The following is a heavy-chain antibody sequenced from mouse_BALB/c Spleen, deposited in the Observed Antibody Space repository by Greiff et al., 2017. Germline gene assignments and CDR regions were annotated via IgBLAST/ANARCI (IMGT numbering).Heavy chain of an antibody. CDR2: IYYSGTI. V-gene: IGHV3-5*02. CDR3: AREGDYRYDGYAMDY. J-gene: IGHJ4*01. Sequence: EVQLQQSGPGLVKPSQTVSLTCTVTGISITTGNYRWSWIRQFPGNKLEWIGYIYYSGTITYNPSLTSRTTITRDTSKNQFFLEMNSLTAEDTATYYCAREGDYRYDGYAMDYWGQGTSVTVSS. CDR1: GISITTGNYR. D-gene: IGHD2-14*01.